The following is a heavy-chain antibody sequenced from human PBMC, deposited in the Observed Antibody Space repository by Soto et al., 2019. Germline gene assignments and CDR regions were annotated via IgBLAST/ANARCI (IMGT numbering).Heavy chain of an antibody. CDR2: INYSGST. J-gene: IGHJ4*02. Sequence: SETLSLTCTVSGDSVSGYYWNWIRQPPGKGLEWIGEINYSGSTNYNPSLKSRVTISVDTSKNQFSLKLSSVTAADTAVYYCARAGGCSGGSCYSDSGYYWGQGTLVTVSS. CDR1: GDSVSGYY. D-gene: IGHD2-15*01. V-gene: IGHV4-34*01. CDR3: ARAGGCSGGSCYSDSGYY.